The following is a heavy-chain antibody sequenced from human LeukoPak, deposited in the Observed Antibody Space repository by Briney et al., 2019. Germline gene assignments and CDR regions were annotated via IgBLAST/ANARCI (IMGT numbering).Heavy chain of an antibody. J-gene: IGHJ4*02. CDR1: GFTFSSST. CDR2: ISGSGDST. V-gene: IGHV3-23*01. D-gene: IGHD3-3*01. Sequence: GGSLRLSCAASGFTFSSSTMSWVRQAPGKGLEWVSSISGSGDSTWYADSVKGRFTISRDNSKNTLYLQMNSLRAEDTAVYYCARGLRGFWSGYLYSNWGQGTLVTVSS. CDR3: ARGLRGFWSGYLYSN.